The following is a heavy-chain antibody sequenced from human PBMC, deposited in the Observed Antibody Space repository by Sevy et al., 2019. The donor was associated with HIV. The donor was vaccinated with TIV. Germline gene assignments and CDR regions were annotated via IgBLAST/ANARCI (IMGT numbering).Heavy chain of an antibody. J-gene: IGHJ1*01. CDR2: ISYDRSNK. D-gene: IGHD6-19*01. CDR1: GFTFSSYG. CDR3: AKDWIAVAGTGGGFQGYFQH. Sequence: GGSLRLSCAASGFTFSSYGMHWVRQAPGKGLEWVAVISYDRSNKYYADSVKGRFTISRDNSKNTLYLQMNSRRAKETAVYYGAKDWIAVAGTGGGFQGYFQHWGQGTLVTVSS. V-gene: IGHV3-30*18.